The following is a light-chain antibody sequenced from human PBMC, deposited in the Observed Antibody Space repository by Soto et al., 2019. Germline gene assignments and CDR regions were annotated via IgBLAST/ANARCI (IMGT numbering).Light chain of an antibody. CDR3: QSYDSSLSGYV. Sequence: QSVLTQPPSVSGAPGQRVTISCTGSSSNIGAGYDVHWYQQLPGTAPKLLIYGNSNRPSGVPDRFSASKSGTSASLAITGLQAEDEADSYCQSYDSSLSGYVFGTGTKLTVL. J-gene: IGLJ1*01. CDR2: GNS. V-gene: IGLV1-40*01. CDR1: SSNIGAGYD.